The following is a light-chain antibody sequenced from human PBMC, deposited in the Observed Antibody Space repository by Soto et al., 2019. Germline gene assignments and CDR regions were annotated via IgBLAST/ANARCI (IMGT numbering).Light chain of an antibody. J-gene: IGLJ1*01. CDR2: EDT. CDR1: SSDVGRYNL. Sequence: SVLTQPASVSRSPGQAITISCTGTSSDVGRYNLVSWYQQHPGKAPTLTTYEDTKRPSGVSNRFSASKSGNTASLTISGLQAEDEGDYYCCPYAGGGSYVFGTGTKVTVL. CDR3: CPYAGGGSYV. V-gene: IGLV2-23*01.